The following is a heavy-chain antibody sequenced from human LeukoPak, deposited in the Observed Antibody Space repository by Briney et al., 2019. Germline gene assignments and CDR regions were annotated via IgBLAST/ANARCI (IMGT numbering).Heavy chain of an antibody. CDR1: GFTFGSYA. CDR2: ISHSGGTT. V-gene: IGHV3-23*01. Sequence: GGSLRLSCAASGFTFGSYAMSWVRQAPGKGLEWVSAISHSGGTTYYADSVKGRFTISRDNSKNTLYLQMNSLRAEDTALYYCAKAPPPYCSGGSCFDAFDIWGQGTMVTVSS. CDR3: AKAPPPYCSGGSCFDAFDI. J-gene: IGHJ3*02. D-gene: IGHD2-15*01.